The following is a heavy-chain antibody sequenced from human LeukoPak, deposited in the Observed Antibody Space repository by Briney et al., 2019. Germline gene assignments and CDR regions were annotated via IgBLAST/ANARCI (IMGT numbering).Heavy chain of an antibody. V-gene: IGHV3-23*01. J-gene: IGHJ4*02. CDR1: GFTFSSYA. CDR3: AKDGGSGSYEKNY. Sequence: GGSLRLSCAASGFTFSSYAMSWVRQAPGKGLEWVSAISGSGGGTYYADSVKGRFTISRDNSKNTLYLQMNSLRAEDTAVYYCAKDGGSGSYEKNYWGQGTLVTVSS. CDR2: ISGSGGGT. D-gene: IGHD1-26*01.